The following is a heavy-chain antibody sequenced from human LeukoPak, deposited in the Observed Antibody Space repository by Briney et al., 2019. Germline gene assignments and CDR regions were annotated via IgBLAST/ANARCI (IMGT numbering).Heavy chain of an antibody. CDR1: GYTFTSYA. CDR2: ITPNSGGT. CDR3: ARGFRLSAIEDWFDP. Sequence: ASVKVSCKASGYTFTSYAMHWVRQAPGQGLEWMGWITPNSGGTKYAQRFQGRVTMTRDTSISTAYMELSGLRSDDTAVYYCARGFRLSAIEDWFDPWGQGTLVSASS. V-gene: IGHV1-2*02. D-gene: IGHD2-2*02. J-gene: IGHJ5*02.